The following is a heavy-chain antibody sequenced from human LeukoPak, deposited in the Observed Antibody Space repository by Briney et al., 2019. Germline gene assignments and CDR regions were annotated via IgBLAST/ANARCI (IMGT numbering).Heavy chain of an antibody. Sequence: GGSLRLSCAASGFTFSSYSMNWVRQAPGKGLEWVSSISSSRSYIYYADSVKGRFTISRDNAKNSLYLQMNSLRAEDTAVYYCASPFGGVIADYWGQGTLVTVSS. CDR2: ISSSRSYI. CDR3: ASPFGGVIADY. V-gene: IGHV3-21*01. CDR1: GFTFSSYS. D-gene: IGHD3-16*02. J-gene: IGHJ4*02.